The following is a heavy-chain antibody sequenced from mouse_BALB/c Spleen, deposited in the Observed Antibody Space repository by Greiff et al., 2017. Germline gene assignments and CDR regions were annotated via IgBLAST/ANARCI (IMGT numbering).Heavy chain of an antibody. Sequence: DVHLVESGGGLVKPGGSLKLSCAASGFTFGDYYMYWVRQTPEKRLEWVATISDGGSYTYYPDSVKGRFTISRDNAKNNLYLQMSSLKSEDTAMYYCARDRRGYFDVWGAGTTVTVSS. CDR1: GFTFGDYY. CDR2: ISDGGSYT. J-gene: IGHJ1*01. CDR3: ARDRRGYFDV. V-gene: IGHV5-4*02.